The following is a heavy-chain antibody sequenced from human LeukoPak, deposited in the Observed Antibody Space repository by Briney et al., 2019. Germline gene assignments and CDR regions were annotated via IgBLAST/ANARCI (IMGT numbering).Heavy chain of an antibody. J-gene: IGHJ3*02. D-gene: IGHD4-17*01. CDR3: ARDRGPTVTEVFDI. CDR1: GFTFSDYY. V-gene: IGHV3-11*01. Sequence: GGSLRLSCAASGFTFSDYYMSWIRQAPGKGLEWVSYISSSGSTIYYADSVKGRFTISRDNAKNSLYLQMNSLRAEDTAVYYCARDRGPTVTEVFDIWGQGTMVTVSS. CDR2: ISSSGSTI.